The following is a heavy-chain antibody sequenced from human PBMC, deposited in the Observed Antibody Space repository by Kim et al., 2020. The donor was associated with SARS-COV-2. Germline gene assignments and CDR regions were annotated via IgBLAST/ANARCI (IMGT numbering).Heavy chain of an antibody. V-gene: IGHV3-73*01. Sequence: ATVKGRFTISRDDSRNAAYLEMNSLTADDTAVYYCSSNYVWGTDAFDIWGQGTMVTVSS. CDR3: SSNYVWGTDAFDI. J-gene: IGHJ3*02. D-gene: IGHD3-16*01.